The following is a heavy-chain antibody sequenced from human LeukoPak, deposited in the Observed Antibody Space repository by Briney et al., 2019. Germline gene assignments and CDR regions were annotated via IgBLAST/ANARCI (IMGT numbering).Heavy chain of an antibody. D-gene: IGHD4/OR15-4a*01. Sequence: GGSLRLSCAASGFTFSDQWMHWVRQGPEKGLVWVSRINGDGSSTAYADFIKGRFTISRDNARNTLSLQMNSLRIEDTAIYYCVKGAPFDYWGQGTLVAASS. V-gene: IGHV3-74*03. CDR3: VKGAPFDY. CDR1: GFTFSDQW. J-gene: IGHJ4*02. CDR2: INGDGSST.